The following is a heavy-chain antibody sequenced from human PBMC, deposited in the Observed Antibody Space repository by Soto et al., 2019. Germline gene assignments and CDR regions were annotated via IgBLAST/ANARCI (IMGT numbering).Heavy chain of an antibody. V-gene: IGHV3-7*05. CDR3: AKDHGSGSYPY. J-gene: IGHJ4*02. Sequence: EVQLVESGGGLVQPGGSLRLSCVVSGSIFSSHWMTWVRQAPGKGLEWVASINQDGFGKYYVDSVRGRFAISRDNAKDSVYLQMDSLRAEDTAVSYCAKDHGSGSYPYWGQGTLVTVSS. CDR2: INQDGFGK. CDR1: GSIFSSHW. D-gene: IGHD1-26*01.